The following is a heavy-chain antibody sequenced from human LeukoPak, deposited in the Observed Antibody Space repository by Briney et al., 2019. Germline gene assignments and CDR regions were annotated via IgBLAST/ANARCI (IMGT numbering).Heavy chain of an antibody. J-gene: IGHJ4*02. CDR3: ARGPGGGYDWLGH. D-gene: IGHD5-12*01. Sequence: GASVKVSCKASGYTFTGYYMHWVRQAPGQGLGWMGWINPNSGDTNYAQKFQGRVTMTRDTSISTAYMELSRLRSDDTAVYYCARGPGGGYDWLGHWGQGTLVTVSS. V-gene: IGHV1-2*02. CDR1: GYTFTGYY. CDR2: INPNSGDT.